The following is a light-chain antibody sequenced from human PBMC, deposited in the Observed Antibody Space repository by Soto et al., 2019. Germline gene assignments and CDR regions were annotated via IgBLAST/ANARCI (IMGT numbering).Light chain of an antibody. CDR1: QSISSN. Sequence: EIVMTQSPATLSVSPGEGATLSCRASQSISSNLAWYQQKPGQAPRLLIYGASNRATGVPDRFSGSGSGTDFTLTISRLAPEDFAVYYCQQFGSSPWTFGQGTKVDIK. CDR3: QQFGSSPWT. V-gene: IGKV3-20*01. J-gene: IGKJ1*01. CDR2: GAS.